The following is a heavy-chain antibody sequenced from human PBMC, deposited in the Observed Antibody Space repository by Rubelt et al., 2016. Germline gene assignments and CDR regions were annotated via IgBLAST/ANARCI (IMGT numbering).Heavy chain of an antibody. V-gene: IGHV3-66*01. CDR2: IYSGGST. Sequence: RLSCAASGFTVSSNYMSWVRQAPGKGLEWVSVIYSGGSTYYAASVKGRFTISRDNSQNTLYLQMNSLRAEDTAVYYCASNRRPPQGWFDPWGQGTLVTVSS. CDR3: ASNRRPPQGWFDP. D-gene: IGHD1-14*01. J-gene: IGHJ5*02. CDR1: GFTVSSNY.